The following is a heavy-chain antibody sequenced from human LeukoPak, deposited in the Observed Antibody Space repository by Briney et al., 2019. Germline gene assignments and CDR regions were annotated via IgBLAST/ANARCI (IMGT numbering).Heavy chain of an antibody. CDR3: ARVCSSGYYYYYMDV. Sequence: GGSLRLSCAASGFTFSSYSMNWVRQAPGKGLEWVSSISSSSSYIYYADSVKGRFTISRDNAKNSLYLQMNSLRAEDTAVYYCARVCSSGYYYYYMDVWGKGTTVTVSS. CDR2: ISSSSSYI. V-gene: IGHV3-21*04. D-gene: IGHD2-2*01. CDR1: GFTFSSYS. J-gene: IGHJ6*03.